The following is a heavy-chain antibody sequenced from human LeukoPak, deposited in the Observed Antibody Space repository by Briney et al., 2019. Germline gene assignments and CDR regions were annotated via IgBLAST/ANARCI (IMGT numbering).Heavy chain of an antibody. Sequence: SETLSLTCAVSGGSISSGSYYWSWIRQPAGKGLEWIGRIYTSGSTNYNPSLKSRVTISVDTSKNQFSLKLSSVTAADTAVYYCARDYYYYDSSGWASEGYYYYYMDVWGKGTTVTVSS. V-gene: IGHV4-61*02. CDR1: GGSISSGSYY. D-gene: IGHD3-22*01. CDR3: ARDYYYYDSSGWASEGYYYYYMDV. CDR2: IYTSGST. J-gene: IGHJ6*03.